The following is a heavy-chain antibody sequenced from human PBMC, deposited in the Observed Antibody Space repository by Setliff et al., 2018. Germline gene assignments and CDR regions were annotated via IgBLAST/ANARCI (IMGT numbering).Heavy chain of an antibody. D-gene: IGHD2-8*02. V-gene: IGHV1-69*05. CDR1: GGTFSSSG. CDR3: ARMSTSGPHYDY. CDR2: FIPILGAT. Sequence: SVKVSCKSSGGTFSSSGITWVRQAPGQGLQWLGRFIPILGATNYAQRFQDRITISRDTSATTVHMELSSLRSDDTAVYYCARMSTSGPHYDYWGQGTLVTVSS. J-gene: IGHJ4*02.